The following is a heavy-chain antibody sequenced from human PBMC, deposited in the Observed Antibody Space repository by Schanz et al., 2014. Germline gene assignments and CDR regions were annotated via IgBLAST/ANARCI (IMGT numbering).Heavy chain of an antibody. Sequence: QVHLVQSGAEVKKPGASVKVSCKASGYNITSNDVTWVRQATGQGLEWMGWMNPNSGNTGYAQKFQGRVTMTRNTSISTAYMELSSLRSEDTAVYYCARVSMEFERGKSYYYYMDVWGRGTTVTVSS. V-gene: IGHV1-8*01. J-gene: IGHJ6*03. CDR3: ARVSMEFERGKSYYYYMDV. D-gene: IGHD3-10*01. CDR1: GYNITSND. CDR2: MNPNSGNT.